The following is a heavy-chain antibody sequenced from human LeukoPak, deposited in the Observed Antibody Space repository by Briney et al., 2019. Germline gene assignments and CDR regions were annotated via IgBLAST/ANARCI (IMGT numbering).Heavy chain of an antibody. Sequence: HSETLSLTCTVSGDSISNYYWIWIRQPPGKGLEWIAYMYYSGNTNYNPSLKSRVTISVDTSKNQFSLRLSSVTAADTAVYYCARSSGSSSSAFDIWGQGTLVTVSS. CDR3: ARSSGSSSSAFDI. CDR2: MYYSGNT. V-gene: IGHV4-59*08. D-gene: IGHD1-26*01. CDR1: GDSISNYY. J-gene: IGHJ4*02.